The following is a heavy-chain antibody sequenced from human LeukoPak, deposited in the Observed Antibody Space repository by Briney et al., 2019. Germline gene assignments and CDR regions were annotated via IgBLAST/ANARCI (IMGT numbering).Heavy chain of an antibody. D-gene: IGHD3-10*01. V-gene: IGHV3-23*01. Sequence: GGSLRLSCAASGFTFSSYAMSWVRQAPGKGLEWVSAISGSGGSTYYADSVKGRFTISRDNSKNTLYLQMNGLRAEDTAVYYCAKDHSITMVRGVITGLNWFDPWGQGTLVTVSS. CDR3: AKDHSITMVRGVITGLNWFDP. J-gene: IGHJ5*02. CDR1: GFTFSSYA. CDR2: ISGSGGST.